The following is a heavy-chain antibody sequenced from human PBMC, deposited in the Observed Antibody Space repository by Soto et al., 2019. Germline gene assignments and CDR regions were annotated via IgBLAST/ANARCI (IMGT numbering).Heavy chain of an antibody. D-gene: IGHD2-15*01. CDR2: IYYSGST. CDR3: ARDRLKVGYCSGGSCYPIYYYYGMDV. Sequence: SETLSLTCPVSGGSISSYYWSWIRQPPGKGLEWIGYIYYSGSTNYNPSLKSRVTISVDTSKNQFSLKLSSVTAADMAVYYCARDRLKVGYCSGGSCYPIYYYYGMDVWGQGTTVTVSS. CDR1: GGSISSYY. V-gene: IGHV4-59*01. J-gene: IGHJ6*02.